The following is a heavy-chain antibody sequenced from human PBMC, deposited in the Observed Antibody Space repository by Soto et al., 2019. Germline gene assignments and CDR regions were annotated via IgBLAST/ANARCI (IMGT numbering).Heavy chain of an antibody. V-gene: IGHV4-30-4*01. CDR1: GGPVNSEYY. CDR3: ARGLRPGGYSYDYGVYYYYGMVG. J-gene: IGHJ6*02. CDR2: IYYIGCT. Sequence: SETLPLTCSVSGGPVNSEYYWTWIRQPPGKARDWIGHIYYIGCTFENPSLKSRLTMTVDASNNRISLKLSSVTAADTAVYYAARGLRPGGYSYDYGVYYYYGMVGWCQGTTVTVFS. D-gene: IGHD5-18*01.